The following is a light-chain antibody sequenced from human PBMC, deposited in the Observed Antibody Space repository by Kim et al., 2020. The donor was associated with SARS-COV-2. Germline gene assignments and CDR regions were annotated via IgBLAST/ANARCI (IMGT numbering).Light chain of an antibody. V-gene: IGLV3-21*04. Sequence: SYELTQPPSVSVAPGKTARITCGGNNIGSKSVHWYQQKPDQAPVLVIYYDSDRPSGIPERFSGSNSGNKATLTISRVEAGDEADYYCQVWDSSSDHVVFG. J-gene: IGLJ2*01. CDR1: NIGSKS. CDR3: QVWDSSSDHVV. CDR2: YDS.